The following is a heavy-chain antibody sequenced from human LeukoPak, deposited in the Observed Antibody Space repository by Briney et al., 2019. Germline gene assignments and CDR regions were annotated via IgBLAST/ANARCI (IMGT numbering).Heavy chain of an antibody. V-gene: IGHV2-5*02. CDR2: IYWDDDK. J-gene: IGHJ4*02. CDR1: GFSLTTRGVG. Sequence: GSGPTLVKPTQTLTLTCTFSGFSLTTRGVGVGWIRQPPGKALEWLALIYWDDDKRYSLSLSSRLTITKDTSKNQVVLTMTNMDPVDTATYYCAHTFYYRSDYPYFDYWGQGTLVTVSS. D-gene: IGHD6-19*01. CDR3: AHTFYYRSDYPYFDY.